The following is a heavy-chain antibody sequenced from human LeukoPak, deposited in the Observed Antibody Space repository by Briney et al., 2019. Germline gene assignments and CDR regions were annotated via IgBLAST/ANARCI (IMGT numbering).Heavy chain of an antibody. CDR2: IYSGGST. Sequence: GGSLRLSCAASGFTVSSDYMSWVRQAPGKGLEWVSVIYSGGSTYYADSVKCRFTISRDNSQNTLLLEMNSLRGEEMAVYHCGREAAPVVGDIGAFDLWGQGKMATVSS. V-gene: IGHV3-53*05. CDR1: GFTVSSDY. J-gene: IGHJ3*01. CDR3: GREAAPVVGDIGAFDL. D-gene: IGHD3-10*01.